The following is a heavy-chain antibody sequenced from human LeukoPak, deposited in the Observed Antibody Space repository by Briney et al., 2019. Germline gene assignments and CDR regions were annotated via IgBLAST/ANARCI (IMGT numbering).Heavy chain of an antibody. J-gene: IGHJ3*02. D-gene: IGHD3-10*01. V-gene: IGHV4-59*12. CDR2: IYYSGST. CDR1: GGSISSYY. Sequence: PSETLSLTCTVSGGSISSYYWSLIRQPLGKGLEWIGYIYYSGSTNYNPSLKSRVTISVDTSKNQFSLKLSSVTAADTAVYYCARERIPMELDAFDIWGQGTMVTVSS. CDR3: ARERIPMELDAFDI.